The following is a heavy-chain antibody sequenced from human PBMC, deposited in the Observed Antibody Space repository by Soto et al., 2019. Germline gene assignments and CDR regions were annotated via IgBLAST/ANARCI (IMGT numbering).Heavy chain of an antibody. CDR3: SKILVGATSHSDFDS. D-gene: IGHD2-15*01. CDR1: GGSITNNNYF. CDR2: AAYSGGT. V-gene: IGHV4-39*01. Sequence: SETLSLTCTVSGGSITNNNYFWGWIRQPPGMGLEWVGSAAYSGGTYYNPSLKSRVTISVDTSHNQFSLTLTSVTAADTAVYYCSKILVGATSHSDFDSWGQGTLVSVSS. J-gene: IGHJ4*02.